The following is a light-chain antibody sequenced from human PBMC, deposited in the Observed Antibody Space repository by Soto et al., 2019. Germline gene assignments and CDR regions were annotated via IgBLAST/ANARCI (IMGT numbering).Light chain of an antibody. CDR2: AAS. CDR3: QQSYSIPYT. CDR1: QSISIY. V-gene: IGKV1-39*01. J-gene: IGKJ2*01. Sequence: DIQMTQSPSSLSASVGDRVIITCRASQSISIYLNWYQQKPGKAPKLLIYAASSLQSGVPSRFSGSGSGTDFTLTISSLQPEDFATYYCQQSYSIPYTFGQGTKLEIK.